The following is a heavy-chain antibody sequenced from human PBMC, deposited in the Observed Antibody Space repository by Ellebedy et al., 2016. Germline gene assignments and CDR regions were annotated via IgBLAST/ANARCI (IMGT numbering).Heavy chain of an antibody. CDR3: ATGDTGWYSSGEFDY. CDR2: INPSGGST. V-gene: IGHV1-46*01. J-gene: IGHJ4*02. Sequence: ASVKVSXKASRYTFTSYYMHWVRQAPGQGLEWMGIINPSGGSTSYAQKFQGRVTMTRDTSTSTVYMELSSLRSEDTAVYYCATGDTGWYSSGEFDYWGQGTLVTVSS. CDR1: RYTFTSYY. D-gene: IGHD6-19*01.